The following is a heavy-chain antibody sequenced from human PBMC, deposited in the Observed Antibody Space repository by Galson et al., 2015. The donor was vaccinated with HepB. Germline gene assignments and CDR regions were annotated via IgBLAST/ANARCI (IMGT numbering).Heavy chain of an antibody. D-gene: IGHD6-19*01. V-gene: IGHV6-1*01. J-gene: IGHJ4*02. CDR2: TYYRSTWKN. Sequence: CAISGDSVSSNSAAWNWIRQSPSRGLEWLGRTYYRSTWKNDYAVSMKSRLTINSDTSRNQFSLQLNSVTPEDTAVYYCARQYGSVFDSWGQGTLVTVSS. CDR1: GDSVSSNSAA. CDR3: ARQYGSVFDS.